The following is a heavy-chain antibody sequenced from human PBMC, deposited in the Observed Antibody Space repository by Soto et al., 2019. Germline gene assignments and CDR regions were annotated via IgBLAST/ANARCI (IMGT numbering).Heavy chain of an antibody. CDR1: GYIFSLYG. CDR3: ARDECISATCPRKWLDP. J-gene: IGHJ5*02. V-gene: IGHV1-18*01. D-gene: IGHD1-20*01. Sequence: ASVKVSCKASGYIFSLYGISWVRQAPGQGLEWVGWISADNGETTYAQNFQGRVSMSTDTSTSTVYMELRSLRSDDTAVYYCARDECISATCPRKWLDPWGQGTLVTVSS. CDR2: ISADNGET.